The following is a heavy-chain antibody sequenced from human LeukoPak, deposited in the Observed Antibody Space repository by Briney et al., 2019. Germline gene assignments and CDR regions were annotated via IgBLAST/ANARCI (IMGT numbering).Heavy chain of an antibody. J-gene: IGHJ4*02. CDR3: AKDSSGSSWYWDY. CDR1: GFSFSSYG. D-gene: IGHD6-13*01. Sequence: GGSLRLSCAASGFSFSSYGMHWVRQAPGKGLGWVTFIRYDGSNKYYADSVKGRFTISRDNSKNTLYLQMNSLRTEDTAVDYCAKDSSGSSWYWDYWGQGTLVTVSS. CDR2: IRYDGSNK. V-gene: IGHV3-30*02.